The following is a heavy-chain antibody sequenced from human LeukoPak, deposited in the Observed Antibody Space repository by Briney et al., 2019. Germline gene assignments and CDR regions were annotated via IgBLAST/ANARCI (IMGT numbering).Heavy chain of an antibody. V-gene: IGHV3-30*03. D-gene: IGHD3-10*01. CDR3: ARDYGHWFDP. Sequence: GGSLRLSCAASGFTFSGYGMHWVRQAPGKGLEWVAVISYDGSNKYHSDSVKGRFTISRDNAKNSLYLQMNSLRAEDTAVYYCARDYGHWFDPWGQGTLVTVSS. CDR2: ISYDGSNK. CDR1: GFTFSGYG. J-gene: IGHJ5*02.